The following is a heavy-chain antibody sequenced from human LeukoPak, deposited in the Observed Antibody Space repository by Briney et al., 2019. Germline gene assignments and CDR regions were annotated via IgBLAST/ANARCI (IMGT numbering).Heavy chain of an antibody. V-gene: IGHV3-74*01. CDR2: INSDGSST. D-gene: IGHD2-15*01. CDR1: GFTFSSYW. CDR3: ARGYCSGGSCYEGDAFDI. J-gene: IGHJ3*02. Sequence: PGGSLRLSCAASGFTFSSYWMHWVRQAPGKGLVWVSRINSDGSSTSYADSEKGRFTISRDNAKNTLYLQMNSLRAEDTAVYYCARGYCSGGSCYEGDAFDIWGQGTMVTVSS.